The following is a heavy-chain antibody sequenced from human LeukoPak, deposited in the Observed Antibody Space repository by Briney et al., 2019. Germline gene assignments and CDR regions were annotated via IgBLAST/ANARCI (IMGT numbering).Heavy chain of an antibody. CDR1: GFTFGDYG. D-gene: IGHD2-2*01. CDR2: INWNGGST. V-gene: IGHV3-20*01. Sequence: PGGSLRLSCTASGFTFGDYGMSWVRQAPGKGLEWVSGINWNGGSTGYADSVKGRFTISRDNAKNSLYLQMNSLRAEDTALYHCARDDIVVVPAAIGYWGQGPLATVSS. CDR3: ARDDIVVVPAAIGY. J-gene: IGHJ4*02.